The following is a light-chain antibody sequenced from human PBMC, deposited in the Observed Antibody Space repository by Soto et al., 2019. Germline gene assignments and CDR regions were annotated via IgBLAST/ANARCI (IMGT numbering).Light chain of an antibody. CDR3: HTWSTDIRV. J-gene: IGLJ3*02. Sequence: QPVLTQPPSASASLGASVKLTCTLSSGHNSYAIAWHQQQPEKGPRYLMKLNSDGSHSKGDGIHDRFSGSSSGAERYLTISNLQSEDEADYYCHTWSTDIRVYGGGTKRTVL. V-gene: IGLV4-69*01. CDR2: LNSDGSH. CDR1: SGHNSYA.